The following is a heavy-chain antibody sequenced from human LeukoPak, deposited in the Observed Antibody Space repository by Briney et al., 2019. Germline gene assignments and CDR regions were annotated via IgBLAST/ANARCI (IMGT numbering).Heavy chain of an antibody. CDR1: GGSISSYY. CDR2: IYYSGST. CDR3: ARDRRESTKPNEAFDI. D-gene: IGHD1-1*01. Sequence: SETLSLICSVSGGSISSYYWSWIRQPPGKGLEWIGYIYYSGSTHYNPSLESRVTISIDTSKKQLSLRLTSVTAADTAVYYCARDRRESTKPNEAFDIWGQGTMVTVSS. J-gene: IGHJ3*02. V-gene: IGHV4-59*01.